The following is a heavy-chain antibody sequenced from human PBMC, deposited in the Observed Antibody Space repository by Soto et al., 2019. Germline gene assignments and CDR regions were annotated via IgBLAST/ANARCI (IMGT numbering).Heavy chain of an antibody. J-gene: IGHJ4*02. Sequence: GESLKISWGGSGYIFTNHWIGWVRKMTGEGLEWMGIIYPGDSDTRYNPSFRGQVTISADKSTSTAYLQWSSLKASDSAMYYCARSPDGWELSYFDYWGQGALVTVSS. CDR3: ARSPDGWELSYFDY. D-gene: IGHD1-26*01. V-gene: IGHV5-51*01. CDR2: IYPGDSDT. CDR1: GYIFTNHW.